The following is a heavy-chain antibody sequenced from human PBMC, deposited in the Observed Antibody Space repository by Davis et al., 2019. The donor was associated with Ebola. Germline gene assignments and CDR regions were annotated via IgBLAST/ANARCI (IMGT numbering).Heavy chain of an antibody. D-gene: IGHD3-10*01. Sequence: GESLKISCAASGFTFSTYSMNWVRQAPGKGLEWLSTITSSSYTYYADSVKGRFTISRDNSKNTLYLQMNSLRAEDTAVYYCAKDVPVRGVIGYWSQGTLVTVSS. V-gene: IGHV3-21*01. J-gene: IGHJ4*02. CDR1: GFTFSTYS. CDR3: AKDVPVRGVIGY. CDR2: ITSSSYT.